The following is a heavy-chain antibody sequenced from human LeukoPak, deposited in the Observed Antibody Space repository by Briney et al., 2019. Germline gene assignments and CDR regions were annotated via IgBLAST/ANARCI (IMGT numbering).Heavy chain of an antibody. CDR3: ARDFDSSSPY. CDR1: GYTFTSYG. Sequence: ASVKVSCKASGYTFTSYGISWVRQAPGQGLEWMGWISAYNGNTNYAQKFQGRVTITTDESTSTAYMVLNSLRSEDTAVYYCARDFDSSSPYWGQGTLVTVSS. D-gene: IGHD6-6*01. V-gene: IGHV1-18*01. CDR2: ISAYNGNT. J-gene: IGHJ4*02.